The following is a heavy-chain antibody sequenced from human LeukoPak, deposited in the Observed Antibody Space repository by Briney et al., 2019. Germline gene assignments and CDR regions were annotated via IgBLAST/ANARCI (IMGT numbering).Heavy chain of an antibody. CDR1: GFTFSNHW. CDR3: ARGDDSGYYDYFDY. J-gene: IGHJ4*02. CDR2: INRGGSRT. V-gene: IGHV3-74*01. D-gene: IGHD3-22*01. Sequence: GGSLRLSCAASGFTFSNHWMHWVRQAPGKGLMWVSRINRGGSRTDYADSVKGRFTISRDDAKNTVFLHMNSLRAEDTAMYYCARGDDSGYYDYFDYWGQGALVTVSS.